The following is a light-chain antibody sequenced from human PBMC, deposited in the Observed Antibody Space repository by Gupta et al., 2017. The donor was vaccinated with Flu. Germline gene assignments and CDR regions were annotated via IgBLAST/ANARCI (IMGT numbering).Light chain of an antibody. J-gene: IGLJ1*01. Sequence: SSALTQPPSVSVSPGQTARSTCSGDALPKQYAYWYQHKAGQAPRLIIYKDNKRPSGIPERFSGSSSGTTVTLTISGVQPEDEADYYCQSADSRGSAPFVFGTGTWVTVL. CDR2: KDN. CDR1: ALPKQY. CDR3: QSADSRGSAPFV. V-gene: IGLV3-25*03.